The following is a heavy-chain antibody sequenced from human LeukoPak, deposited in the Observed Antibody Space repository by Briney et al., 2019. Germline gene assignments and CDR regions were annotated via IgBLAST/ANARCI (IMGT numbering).Heavy chain of an antibody. J-gene: IGHJ4*02. V-gene: IGHV4-34*01. CDR2: INHSGST. D-gene: IGHD3-22*01. Sequence: SETPSLTCAVYGGSFSGYYWSWIRQPPGEGLEWIGEINHSGSTNYNPSLKSRVTISVDTSKNQFSLKLNSVTAADTAVYYCASDSGRGYSPFDYWGQGTLVTVSS. CDR3: ASDSGRGYSPFDY. CDR1: GGSFSGYY.